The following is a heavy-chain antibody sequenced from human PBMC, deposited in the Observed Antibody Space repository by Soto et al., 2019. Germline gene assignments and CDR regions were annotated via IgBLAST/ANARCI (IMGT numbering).Heavy chain of an antibody. CDR3: TTDRGSGWSTLVY. Sequence: GGSLRLSCAASGFTFSNAWMSWVRQAPGKGLEWVGRIKSKTDGGTTDYAAPVKGRFTISRDDSKNTLYLQMNSLKTEDTAVYYCTTDRGSGWSTLVYWGQGTLVTVSS. D-gene: IGHD6-19*01. V-gene: IGHV3-15*01. CDR1: GFTFSNAW. CDR2: IKSKTDGGTT. J-gene: IGHJ4*02.